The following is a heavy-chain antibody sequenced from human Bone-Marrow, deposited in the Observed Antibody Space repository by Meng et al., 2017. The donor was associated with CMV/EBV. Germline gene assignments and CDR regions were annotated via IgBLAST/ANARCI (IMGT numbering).Heavy chain of an antibody. D-gene: IGHD2-8*01. CDR3: ARSDRNYCTNGVCYKY. CDR2: INPNSGGT. J-gene: IGHJ4*02. V-gene: IGHV1-2*02. CDR1: GYTFTGYY. Sequence: ASVKVSCKASGYTFTGYYMHWVRQAPGQGLEWMGWINPNSGGTNYAQKFQGRVTMTRDTSISTAYMELSRLRSDDTAVYYCARSDRNYCTNGVCYKYWGQGTLVTVPS.